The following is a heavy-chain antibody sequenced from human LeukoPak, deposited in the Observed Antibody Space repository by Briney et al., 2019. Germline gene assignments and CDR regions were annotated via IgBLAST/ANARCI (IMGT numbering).Heavy chain of an antibody. V-gene: IGHV1-46*01. CDR2: INPSGGST. CDR3: ASEHEPAYYGMDV. J-gene: IGHJ6*04. CDR1: GYTFTSYH. Sequence: EASVKVSCKASGYTFTSYHMHWVRQAPGQGLEWMGIINPSGGSTSYAQKFQGRVTMTRDTSTSTVYMELSSLRSEDTAVYYCASEHEPAYYGMDVWGKGTTVTVSS. D-gene: IGHD6-25*01.